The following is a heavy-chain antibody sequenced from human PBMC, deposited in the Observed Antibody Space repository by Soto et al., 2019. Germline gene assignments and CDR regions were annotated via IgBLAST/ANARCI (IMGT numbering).Heavy chain of an antibody. CDR2: LSSDGSNK. CDR3: VGGYYFGDY. Sequence: ESGGGVVQPGRSLRLSCAASGFTFSSYGMHWVRQAPGKGLEWVAVLSSDGSNKYYADSVKGRFTISRDNSKNTLYLQMNSLRPEDTAVYYCVGGYYFGDYWGQGTLVTVSS. V-gene: IGHV3-30*03. CDR1: GFTFSSYG. J-gene: IGHJ4*02. D-gene: IGHD3-22*01.